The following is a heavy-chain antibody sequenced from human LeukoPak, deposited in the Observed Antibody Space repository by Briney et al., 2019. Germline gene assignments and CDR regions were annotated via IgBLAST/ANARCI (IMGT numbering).Heavy chain of an antibody. CDR3: TRHQDY. V-gene: IGHV3-74*03. CDR2: TNGAGSDT. J-gene: IGHJ4*02. CDR1: GFTFSSHW. Sequence: GGSLRLPCKVSGFTFSSHWMHWVRQAPGKGLVWVSFTNGAGSDTTYADSVKGRFTISRDNAKNTLYLYMNNLRPEDTGVYYCTRHQDYWGQGTLVTVSS.